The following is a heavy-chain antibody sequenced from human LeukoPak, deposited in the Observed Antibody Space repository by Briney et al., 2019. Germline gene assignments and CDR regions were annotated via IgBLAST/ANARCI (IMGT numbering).Heavy chain of an antibody. CDR3: ARDRGYRNWFDP. CDR2: ISYDGSNK. J-gene: IGHJ5*02. V-gene: IGHV3-30-3*01. D-gene: IGHD3-16*02. Sequence: GGSLRLSCAASRFTFSSYAMHWVRQAPGKGLEWVAVISYDGSNKYYADSVKGRFTISRDNSKNTLYLQMNSLRAEDTAVYYCARDRGYRNWFDPWGQGTLVTVSS. CDR1: RFTFSSYA.